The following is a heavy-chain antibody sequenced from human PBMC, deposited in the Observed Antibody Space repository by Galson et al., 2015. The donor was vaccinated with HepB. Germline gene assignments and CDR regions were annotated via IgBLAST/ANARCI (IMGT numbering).Heavy chain of an antibody. D-gene: IGHD3-22*01. CDR1: GYTFTGYY. V-gene: IGHV1-2*06. Sequence: SVKVSCKASGYTFTGYYMHWVRQAPGQGLEWLGQINPHTGGTNYAQRFQDRVTMTRDTSISTAYMELSRLRFDDTAVYYCSRSGRDNNSGYFEGRPTHGLDVWGQGTTVTVSS. CDR2: INPHTGGT. J-gene: IGHJ6*02. CDR3: SRSGRDNNSGYFEGRPTHGLDV.